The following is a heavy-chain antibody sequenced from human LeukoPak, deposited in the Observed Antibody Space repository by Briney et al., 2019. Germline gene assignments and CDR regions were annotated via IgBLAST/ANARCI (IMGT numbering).Heavy chain of an antibody. CDR3: AKGPQPSVRMLRGTMDV. CDR2: ISGSGVAT. J-gene: IGHJ6*02. CDR1: GFTFSNYA. V-gene: IGHV3-23*01. D-gene: IGHD3-10*01. Sequence: GGSLRLSCAASGFTFSNYAMSWVRQAPGKGLEWVSVISGSGVATDYADSVKGRFTISRDNSKNTLFLQMNSLRAEDTAVYYCAKGPQPSVRMLRGTMDVWGQGTTVTVSS.